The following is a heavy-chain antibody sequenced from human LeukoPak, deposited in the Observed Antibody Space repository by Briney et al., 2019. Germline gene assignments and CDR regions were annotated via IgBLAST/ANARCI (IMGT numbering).Heavy chain of an antibody. J-gene: IGHJ4*02. V-gene: IGHV4-34*01. CDR1: GGSFSGYY. CDR3: ARGLRWVGEFFDY. D-gene: IGHD3-10*01. Sequence: SETLSLTCAVYGGSFSGYYWSWIRQPPGKGLEWIGEINHSGSTNYNPSLKSRVTISVDTSKNQFSLKLSSVTAADTAVYYCARGLRWVGEFFDYWGQGTLVTVSS. CDR2: INHSGST.